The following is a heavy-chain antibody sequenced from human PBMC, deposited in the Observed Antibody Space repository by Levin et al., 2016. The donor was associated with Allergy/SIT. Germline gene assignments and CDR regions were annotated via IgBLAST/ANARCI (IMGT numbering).Heavy chain of an antibody. D-gene: IGHD3-10*01. J-gene: IGHJ4*02. CDR1: GGSISSGSDS. CDR2: IYYSGST. Sequence: SETLSLTCTVSGGSISSGSDSWSWIRQPPGKGLEWIGNIYYSGSTFYNPSLKSRVTISIDTSKNQLSLKLNSVTAADTAFYYCARHRYGVGYEYWGQGILVTVSS. CDR3: ARHRYGVGYEY. V-gene: IGHV4-39*01.